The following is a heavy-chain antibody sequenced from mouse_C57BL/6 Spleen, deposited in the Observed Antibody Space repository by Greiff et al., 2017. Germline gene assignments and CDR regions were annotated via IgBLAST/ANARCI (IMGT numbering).Heavy chain of an antibody. CDR3: ANRLDPFAY. Sequence: QVQLQQPGAELVKPGASVKLSCKASGYTFTSYWMQWVKQRPGQGLEWIGEIDPSDSYTNYNQKFKGKATLTVDTSSSTAYMQLSSLTSEDSAVYYCANRLDPFAYWGQGTLVTVSA. V-gene: IGHV1-50*01. CDR1: GYTFTSYW. J-gene: IGHJ3*01. CDR2: IDPSDSYT.